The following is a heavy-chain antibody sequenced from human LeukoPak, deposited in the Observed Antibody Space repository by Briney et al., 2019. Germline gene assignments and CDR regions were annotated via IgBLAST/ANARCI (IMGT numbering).Heavy chain of an antibody. J-gene: IGHJ5*02. V-gene: IGHV3-53*01. CDR2: IYSGGST. CDR3: ARDGARGYSYYWFDP. D-gene: IGHD5-18*01. CDR1: GFTVSSNY. Sequence: PGGSLRLSCAASGFTVSSNYMSWVRQAPGKGLEWVSIIYSGGSTFYADSVKGRFTISRDNSKNTLYLQMNSLRAEDTAVYYCARDGARGYSYYWFDPWGQGTLVTVSS.